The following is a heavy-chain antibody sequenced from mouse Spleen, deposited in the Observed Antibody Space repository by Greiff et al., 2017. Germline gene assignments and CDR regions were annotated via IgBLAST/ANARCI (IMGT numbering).Heavy chain of an antibody. J-gene: IGHJ2*01. V-gene: IGHV1-19*01. CDR3: ARVGLGRGFDY. D-gene: IGHD4-1*01. CDR1: GYTFTDYY. Sequence: EVKLVESGPVLVKPGASVKMSCKASGYTFTDYYMNWVKQSHGKSLEWIGVINPYNGGTSYNQKFKGKATLTVDKSSSTAYMELNSLTSEDSAVYYCARVGLGRGFDYWGQGTTLTVSS. CDR2: INPYNGGT.